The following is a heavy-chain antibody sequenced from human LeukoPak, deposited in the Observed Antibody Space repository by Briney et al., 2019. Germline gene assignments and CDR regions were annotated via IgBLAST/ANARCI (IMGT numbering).Heavy chain of an antibody. CDR3: ARRVLSYYDSSGFYSFDF. D-gene: IGHD3-22*01. V-gene: IGHV5-51*01. CDR1: GYSFTNYW. J-gene: IGHJ4*02. Sequence: NLGEPRNFSCQGSGYSFTNYWIAWVRQMPGKGLEWLGIIDPGDSDTRYSPSFRGQVTISVDKSIGSAFLQWNSLKASDTAIYYCARRVLSYYDSSGFYSFDFWGQGTLVTVSS. CDR2: IDPGDSDT.